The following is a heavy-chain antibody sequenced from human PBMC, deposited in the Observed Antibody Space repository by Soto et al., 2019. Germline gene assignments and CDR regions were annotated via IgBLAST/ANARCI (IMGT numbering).Heavy chain of an antibody. V-gene: IGHV1-69*13. CDR2: IIPIFGTA. J-gene: IGHJ6*02. Sequence: ASVKVSCKASGGTFSSYAISWVRQAPGQGLEWMGGIIPIFGTANYAQKFRGRVTITADESTSTAYMELSSLRSEDTAVYYCARVQVGWGDRRYYDSSGYYYYYGMDVWGQGTTVTVSS. CDR1: GGTFSSYA. CDR3: ARVQVGWGDRRYYDSSGYYYYYGMDV. D-gene: IGHD3-22*01.